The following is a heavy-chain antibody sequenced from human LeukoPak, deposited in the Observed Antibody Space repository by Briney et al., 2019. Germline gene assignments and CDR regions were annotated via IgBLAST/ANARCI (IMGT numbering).Heavy chain of an antibody. Sequence: GGSLRLSCATSGFTFSSYSMNWVRQAPGKGLEWVSYISSSSSTIYYADSVKGRFAISRDNAKNSLYLQMNSLRAEDTAVYYCASALYSYGSGGADYWGQGTLVTVSS. J-gene: IGHJ4*02. CDR1: GFTFSSYS. V-gene: IGHV3-48*01. D-gene: IGHD5-18*01. CDR3: ASALYSYGSGGADY. CDR2: ISSSSSTI.